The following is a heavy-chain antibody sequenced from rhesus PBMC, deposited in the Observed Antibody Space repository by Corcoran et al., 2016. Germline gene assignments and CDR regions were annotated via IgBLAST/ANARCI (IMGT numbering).Heavy chain of an antibody. CDR2: IKTCGRST. Sequence: EVQLVESGGGLVQPGGSLRLSCTGSGFTFGSYSMYWVRQAPGKGLEWVSAIKTCGRSTWYPDSVKGRFTIAKENAKNTLYLQMDSLRAEDTAVYYCARDQQRLVPHDAFDFWGQGLRVTVSS. J-gene: IGHJ3*01. V-gene: IGHV3-8*01. D-gene: IGHD6-31*01. CDR3: ARDQQRLVPHDAFDF. CDR1: GFTFGSYS.